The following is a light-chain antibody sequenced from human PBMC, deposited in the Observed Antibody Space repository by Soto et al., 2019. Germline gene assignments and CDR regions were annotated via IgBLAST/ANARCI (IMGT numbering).Light chain of an antibody. V-gene: IGLV2-8*01. CDR1: SSDVGVYNY. Sequence: QSVLTQPPSASGSPGQSVTISCTGTSSDVGVYNYVSWYQQHPGKAPKLMIYEVTKRPSGVPDRFSGSKSGNTASLTVSGLQAEDEADYYCSSYVGSNNLIFGGGTKLTVL. J-gene: IGLJ2*01. CDR2: EVT. CDR3: SSYVGSNNLI.